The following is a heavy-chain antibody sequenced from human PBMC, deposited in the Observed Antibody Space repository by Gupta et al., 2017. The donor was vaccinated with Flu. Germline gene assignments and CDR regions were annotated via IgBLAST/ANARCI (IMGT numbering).Heavy chain of an antibody. CDR2: TTGSGGDT. CDR3: VKVVSNGGSYADY. V-gene: IGHV3-23*01. D-gene: IGHD1-26*01. J-gene: IGHJ4*02. Sequence: RQAPGKGLEWISATTGSGGDTYYADSVKGRFIISRDNSRNTLFLQMSSLRAEDTATYYCVKVVSNGGSYADYWGQGTLVTVSP.